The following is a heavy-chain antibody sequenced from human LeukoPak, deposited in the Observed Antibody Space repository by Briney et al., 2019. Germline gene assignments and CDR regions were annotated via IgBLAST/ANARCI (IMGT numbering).Heavy chain of an antibody. D-gene: IGHD2-2*01. CDR3: ARSRDIVAVPATVGLNWFDP. CDR1: GGSISSSSSY. V-gene: IGHV4-39*01. CDR2: ISYSGNT. J-gene: IGHJ5*02. Sequence: PSETLSLTCTVSGGSISSSSSYWGWIRQPPGKGLEGIGSISYSGNTYYNPSLKGRVTISVDRSKNQFSLNLSSMTAADTAVYYCARSRDIVAVPATVGLNWFDPWGQGTLVTVSA.